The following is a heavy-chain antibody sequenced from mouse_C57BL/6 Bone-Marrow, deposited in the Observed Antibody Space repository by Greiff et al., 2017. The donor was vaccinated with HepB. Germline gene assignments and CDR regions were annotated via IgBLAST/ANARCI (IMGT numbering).Heavy chain of an antibody. J-gene: IGHJ1*03. Sequence: VQLQQPGAELVMPGASVKLSCKASGYTFTSYWMHWVKQRPGQGLEWIGEIDPSDSYTNYNQKFKGKSTLTVDKSSSTAYMQLSSLTSEDSAVYYCARLGNFDVWGTGTTVTVSS. D-gene: IGHD3-3*01. CDR1: GYTFTSYW. CDR2: IDPSDSYT. V-gene: IGHV1-69*01. CDR3: ARLGNFDV.